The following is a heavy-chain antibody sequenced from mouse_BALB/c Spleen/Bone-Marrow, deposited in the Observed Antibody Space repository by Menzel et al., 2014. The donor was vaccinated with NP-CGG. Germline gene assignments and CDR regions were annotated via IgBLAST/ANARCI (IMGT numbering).Heavy chain of an antibody. J-gene: IGHJ2*01. CDR3: ARTPGVLYLFDY. V-gene: IGHV1-9*01. D-gene: IGHD5-1*01. Sequence: QVQLQQSGAELMKPGASVKISCKSSGYTFSSYWIEWVKQRPGHGLEWIGEILPESGSTNYNEKFRGKATFTADTSSNTAYMQLSSLTSEDSAVYYCARTPGVLYLFDYWGQGTTLTVSS. CDR2: ILPESGST. CDR1: GYTFSSYW.